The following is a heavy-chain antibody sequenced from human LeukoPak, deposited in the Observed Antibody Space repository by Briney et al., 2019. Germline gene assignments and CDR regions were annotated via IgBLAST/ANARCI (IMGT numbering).Heavy chain of an antibody. D-gene: IGHD4-17*01. CDR1: GGSIRNYY. J-gene: IGHJ3*02. CDR2: MYHSRST. CDR3: ATSSTLTTYAFDI. Sequence: SETLSLTCTVSGGSIRNYYWTWIRQTPGKGLEWIGYMYHSRSTNSSPSLKSRVTISIDTSMSNFSLKLRSVTAADTAVYYCATSSTLTTYAFDIWGPGSMVAVSS. V-gene: IGHV4-59*01.